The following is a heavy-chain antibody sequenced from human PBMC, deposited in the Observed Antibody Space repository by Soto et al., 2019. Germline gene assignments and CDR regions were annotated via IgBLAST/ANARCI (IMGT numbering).Heavy chain of an antibody. CDR2: INGGNGIT. D-gene: IGHD6-19*01. J-gene: IGHJ4*02. CDR1: GYSFTTYS. Sequence: ASVKVSCKASGYSFTTYSIHWVRQAPGQRLEWMGLINGGNGITKFSQKFQGRVTMTRDTSTSTVYMELSSLRSDDTAVYYCARSPEPIIAMAGREINDYWGQGSLVTVSS. V-gene: IGHV1-3*01. CDR3: ARSPEPIIAMAGREINDY.